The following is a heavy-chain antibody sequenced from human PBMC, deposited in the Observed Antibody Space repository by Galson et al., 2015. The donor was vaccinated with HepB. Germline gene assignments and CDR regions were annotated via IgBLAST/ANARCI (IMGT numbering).Heavy chain of an antibody. D-gene: IGHD6-6*01. J-gene: IGHJ6*03. CDR3: ARAPSVAARLMRYYYYMDV. CDR1: GYTFTSYY. CDR2: INPSGGST. V-gene: IGHV1-46*03. Sequence: SVKVSCKASGYTFTSYYMHWVRQAPGQGLEWMGIINPSGGSTSYAQKFQGRVTMTRDTSTSTVYMELSSLRSEDTAVYYCARAPSVAARLMRYYYYMDVWGKGTTVTVSS.